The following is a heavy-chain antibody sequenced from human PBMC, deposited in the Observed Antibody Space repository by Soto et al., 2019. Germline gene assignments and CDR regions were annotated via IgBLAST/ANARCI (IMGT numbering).Heavy chain of an antibody. J-gene: IGHJ4*02. V-gene: IGHV3-13*01. CDR2: IGTAGDT. CDR1: GFTFSSYD. D-gene: IGHD3-3*01. CDR3: ARGRWRFYFDY. Sequence: GGSLRLSCAASGFTFSSYDMHWVRQATGKGLEWVSAIGTAGDTYYPGSVKGRFTISRENAKNSLYLQMNSLRAGDTAVYYCARGRWRFYFDYWGQGTLVTVSS.